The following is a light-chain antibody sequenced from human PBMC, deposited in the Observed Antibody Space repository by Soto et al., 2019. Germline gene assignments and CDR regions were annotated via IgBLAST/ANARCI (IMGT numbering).Light chain of an antibody. CDR3: SSYTSSSNYV. CDR2: EVS. J-gene: IGLJ1*01. V-gene: IGLV2-8*01. Sequence: QSALTQPPSASGAPGQSVTISCTGTSSDVGGYDYVSWYQQHPGKAPKLMIYEVSKRPSGVPDRFSGSKSGNTASLTVSGLQAEDEDDYYCSSYTSSSNYVFGTGTKLTVL. CDR1: SSDVGGYDY.